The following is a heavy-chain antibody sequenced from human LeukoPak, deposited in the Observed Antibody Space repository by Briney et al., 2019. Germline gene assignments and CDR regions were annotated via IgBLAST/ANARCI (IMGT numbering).Heavy chain of an antibody. V-gene: IGHV3-48*03. CDR3: VTGSGFAY. CDR1: GFTFSNYE. CDR2: ISISGSTI. J-gene: IGHJ4*02. Sequence: GGSLRLSCAASGFTFSNYEMNWVRQAPGKGLEWVSYISISGSTIYYADSVKGRFTISRDNARNTLYVQMNSLRAEDTAVYYCVTGSGFAYWGQGTLVAVSS. D-gene: IGHD6-19*01.